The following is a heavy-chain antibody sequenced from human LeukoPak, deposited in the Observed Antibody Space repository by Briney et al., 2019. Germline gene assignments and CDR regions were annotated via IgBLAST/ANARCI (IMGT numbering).Heavy chain of an antibody. CDR2: ISHTGST. J-gene: IGHJ4*02. CDR3: ARGCQFRQVLPYFDCPAPFDY. D-gene: IGHD3-9*01. V-gene: IGHV4-34*01. Sequence: KPSETLSLTCAVYGGSFSGNYWNWIRQSPGKGLDWIGDISHTGSTNYSPSLKSRVTISVDTSKSQFSLKLSSVTAADTAVYYCARGCQFRQVLPYFDCPAPFDYWGQGILVTVSS. CDR1: GGSFSGNY.